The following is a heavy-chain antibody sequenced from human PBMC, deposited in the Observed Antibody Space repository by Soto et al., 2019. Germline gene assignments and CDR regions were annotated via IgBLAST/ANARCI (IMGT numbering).Heavy chain of an antibody. D-gene: IGHD5-12*01. Sequence: GSLRLSCAASGFTFSNAWMNWVRQAPGKGLEWVGRIKSKTDGGTTDYAAPVKGRFTISRDDSKNTLYLQMNSLKTEDTAVYYCTTDPYYIYIVATIHSGVDPWGQGTLVTVSS. J-gene: IGHJ5*02. V-gene: IGHV3-15*07. CDR2: IKSKTDGGTT. CDR3: TTDPYYIYIVATIHSGVDP. CDR1: GFTFSNAW.